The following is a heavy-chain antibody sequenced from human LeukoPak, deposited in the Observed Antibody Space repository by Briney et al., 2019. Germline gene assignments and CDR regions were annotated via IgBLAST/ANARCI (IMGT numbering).Heavy chain of an antibody. CDR3: ARDRLLWFGELFYQFDY. Sequence: GASVKVSCKASGYTFTSYAMHWVRQAPGQRLEWMGWINAGNGNTKYSQKFQGRVTITRDTSASTAYMELSSLRSEDTAVYYRARDRLLWFGELFYQFDYWGQGTLVTVSS. J-gene: IGHJ4*02. CDR1: GYTFTSYA. D-gene: IGHD3-10*01. V-gene: IGHV1-3*01. CDR2: INAGNGNT.